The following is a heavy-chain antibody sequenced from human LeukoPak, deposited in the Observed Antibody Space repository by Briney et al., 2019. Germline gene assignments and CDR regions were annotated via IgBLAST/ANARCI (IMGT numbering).Heavy chain of an antibody. CDR1: GFTFRSYS. J-gene: IGHJ6*02. Sequence: GGSLRLSCAASGFTFRSYSMNWVRQAPGRGLEWVSYISSGSSSIYFANSVKGRFTISRDNAKNSLYLQMSSLRDEDTAVYYCAREAPEWFGGYYHAMDVWGQGTTVTVSS. CDR3: AREAPEWFGGYYHAMDV. D-gene: IGHD3-3*01. V-gene: IGHV3-48*02. CDR2: ISSGSSSI.